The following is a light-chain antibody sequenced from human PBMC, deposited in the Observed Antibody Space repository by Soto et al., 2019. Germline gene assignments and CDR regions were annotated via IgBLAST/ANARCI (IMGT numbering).Light chain of an antibody. Sequence: DIQMTQSPSSLSASVGDRVTITCRASQSVSIYLNWYQQKPGKAPNLLIYAASSLQSGVPARFNGSGSGTDFTLTISSLQPEDFATYYCQQSHSSLYTFGQGTKVGIE. CDR3: QQSHSSLYT. CDR1: QSVSIY. V-gene: IGKV1-39*01. CDR2: AAS. J-gene: IGKJ2*01.